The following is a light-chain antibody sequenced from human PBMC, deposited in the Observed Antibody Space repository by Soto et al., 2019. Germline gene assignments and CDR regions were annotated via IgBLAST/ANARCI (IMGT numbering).Light chain of an antibody. V-gene: IGKV1-17*01. CDR3: LHHNSYPLP. Sequence: DIQMTQSPATLSGSVGDRVTLTCRASQGIRTDLGWYQQKPGKAPKRLIYAASSLQSGVPSRFSVSGSGTEFTLTISILQPEDFATYYCLHHNSYPLPFGGGTKVEIK. CDR1: QGIRTD. CDR2: AAS. J-gene: IGKJ4*01.